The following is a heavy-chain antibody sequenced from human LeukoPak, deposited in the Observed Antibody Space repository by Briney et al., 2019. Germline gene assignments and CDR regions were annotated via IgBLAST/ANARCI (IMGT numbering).Heavy chain of an antibody. D-gene: IGHD3-10*01. CDR3: ARDRLWFGELPQGYFDY. CDR1: GGSISSYY. CDR2: IYYSGST. V-gene: IGHV4-59*01. Sequence: PSETLSLTCTVSGGSISSYYWSWIRQPPGKGLEWIGYIYYSGSTNYNPSLKSRVTISVDTSKNQFSLKLSSVTAADTAVYYCARDRLWFGELPQGYFDYWGQGTLVTVSS. J-gene: IGHJ4*02.